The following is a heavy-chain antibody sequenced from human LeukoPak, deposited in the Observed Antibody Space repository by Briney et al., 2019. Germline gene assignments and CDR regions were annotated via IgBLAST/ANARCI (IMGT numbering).Heavy chain of an antibody. D-gene: IGHD3-22*01. Sequence: SETLPLTCTVSGGSISSGGYYWSWIRQHPGKGLEWIGYIYYSGSTYYNPSLKSRVTISVDTSKNQFSLKLSSVTAADTAVYYCARVSGYYDSSGYYYPDYWGQGTLVTVSS. V-gene: IGHV4-31*03. J-gene: IGHJ4*02. CDR2: IYYSGST. CDR1: GGSISSGGYY. CDR3: ARVSGYYDSSGYYYPDY.